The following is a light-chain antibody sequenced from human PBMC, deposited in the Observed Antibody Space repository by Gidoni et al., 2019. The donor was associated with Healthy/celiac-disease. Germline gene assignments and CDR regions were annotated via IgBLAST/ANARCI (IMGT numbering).Light chain of an antibody. Sequence: QSVLTQPPSASGTPGQMVTISCSGSSSNIGSNYVYWYQQLPGTAPKLLIYSNNQRPSGVPDRFSGSKSGTSASLAISGLRSDDEADYYCAAWDDSLSGWVFGGGTKLTVL. CDR3: AAWDDSLSGWV. J-gene: IGLJ3*02. V-gene: IGLV1-47*02. CDR1: SSNIGSNY. CDR2: SNN.